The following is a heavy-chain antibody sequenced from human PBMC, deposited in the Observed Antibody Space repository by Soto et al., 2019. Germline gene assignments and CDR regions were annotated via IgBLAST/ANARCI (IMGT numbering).Heavy chain of an antibody. Sequence: EVQLLESGGGLVQPGGSLRLSCAASGFTFSSSAMSWVRQAPGKGLEWVSSISDDGASTYYADSVQGRFTISRDNSKNTLYLQMNSLRAEDTALYYCAKVFQYYYYGRDVWGQGTTVTVSS. J-gene: IGHJ6*02. CDR3: AKVFQYYYYGRDV. CDR1: GFTFSSSA. V-gene: IGHV3-23*01. CDR2: ISDDGAST.